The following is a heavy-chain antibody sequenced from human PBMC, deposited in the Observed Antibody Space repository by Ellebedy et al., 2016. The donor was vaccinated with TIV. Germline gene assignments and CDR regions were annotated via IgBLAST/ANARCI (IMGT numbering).Heavy chain of an antibody. V-gene: IGHV3-7*03. CDR3: VRLGTYVADRGLDS. CDR1: GFTFSDYW. D-gene: IGHD6-6*01. Sequence: GESLKISCAASGFTFSDYWMSWVRQAPGKGLQWVANINRDWSAKHYLESLKGRFTISRDNAKNSLNLQLNSLRVEDGAVYYCVRLGTYVADRGLDSWGQGTLVTVSS. J-gene: IGHJ5*01. CDR2: INRDWSAK.